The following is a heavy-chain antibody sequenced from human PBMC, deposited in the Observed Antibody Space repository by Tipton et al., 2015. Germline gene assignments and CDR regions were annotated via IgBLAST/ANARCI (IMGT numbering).Heavy chain of an antibody. Sequence: QSGAEVKKPGASVKVSCKASGYSFTTYWIAWVRQMPGKGLEWMGIIYPDDSDTRYSPSFRGQVTISADRSINTAYLEWSSLKASDTAMYYCARLDSGSYGYWGQGTLVTVSS. CDR1: GYSFTTYW. D-gene: IGHD1-26*01. CDR2: IYPDDSDT. J-gene: IGHJ4*02. CDR3: ARLDSGSYGY. V-gene: IGHV5-51*01.